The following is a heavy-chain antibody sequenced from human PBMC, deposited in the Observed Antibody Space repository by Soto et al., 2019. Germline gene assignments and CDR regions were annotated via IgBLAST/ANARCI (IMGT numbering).Heavy chain of an antibody. J-gene: IGHJ5*02. V-gene: IGHV3-23*01. CDR3: AKDYSSGWDPWSDP. Sequence: GGSLRLSCAASGFTFSNYAMNWVRQAPGKGLEWVSAISGSGGSTYYADSVKGRFTISRDNSKNTLFLQVNSLRAEDTAVYYCAKDYSSGWDPWSDPWGKGTLVTVSS. CDR2: ISGSGGST. CDR1: GFTFSNYA. D-gene: IGHD6-19*01.